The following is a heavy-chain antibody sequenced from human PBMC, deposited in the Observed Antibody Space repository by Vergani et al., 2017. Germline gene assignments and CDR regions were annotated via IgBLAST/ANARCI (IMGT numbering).Heavy chain of an antibody. CDR1: GFSFRTFS. CDR3: AREMSNEGFDY. V-gene: IGHV3-74*03. CDR2: ISPDGRTT. D-gene: IGHD4-11*01. Sequence: DVDLVESGGGFVQPGGSRRLSCAASGFSFRTFSMFWVRQPPGKGLAWVSKISPDGRTTEYADSVRGRFTISRDNAKNSLFLQMSSLKVEDTGVYYCAREMSNEGFDYWGQGTRVTVS. J-gene: IGHJ4*02.